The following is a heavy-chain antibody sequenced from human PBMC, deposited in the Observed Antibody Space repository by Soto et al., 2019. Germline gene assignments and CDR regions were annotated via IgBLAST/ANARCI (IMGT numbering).Heavy chain of an antibody. CDR3: ARDGFPPGYFQH. V-gene: IGHV1-69*06. Sequence: QVQLVQSGAEVKKPGSSVKVSCKASGGTFSSYAISWVRQAPGQGLKWMGGINPIFGTANYAQKLPGRVTITADKSTSTAYMELSSLRSEDTAVYYCARDGFPPGYFQHWGQGTLVTVSS. J-gene: IGHJ1*01. CDR2: INPIFGTA. CDR1: GGTFSSYA. D-gene: IGHD3-10*01.